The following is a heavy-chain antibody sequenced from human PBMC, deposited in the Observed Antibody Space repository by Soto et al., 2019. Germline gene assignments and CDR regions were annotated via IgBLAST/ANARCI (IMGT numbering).Heavy chain of an antibody. J-gene: IGHJ6*02. CDR1: GYTFTGYY. CDR3: ARTIVAGTGRGDGMDV. Sequence: QVQLVQSGAEVKKPGASVKVSCKASGYTFTGYYMHWVRQAPGQGLEWMGWINPNSGGTNYAQKFQGWVTMTRETSISTAYMELSRLRSDDTAVYYCARTIVAGTGRGDGMDVWGQGTTVTVSS. CDR2: INPNSGGT. V-gene: IGHV1-2*04. D-gene: IGHD6-19*01.